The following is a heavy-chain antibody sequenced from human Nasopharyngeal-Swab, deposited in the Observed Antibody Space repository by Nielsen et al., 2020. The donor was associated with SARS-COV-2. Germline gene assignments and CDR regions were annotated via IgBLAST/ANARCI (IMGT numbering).Heavy chain of an antibody. CDR2: IYYSGST. Sequence: SETLSLTCTVSGGSISSSSYYWGLIRQPPGKGLEWIGSIYYSGSTYYNPSLKSRVTISVDTSKNQFSLKLSSVTAADTAVYYCARERGRGGIWNYYYYYMDVWGKGTTVTVSS. J-gene: IGHJ6*03. V-gene: IGHV4-39*07. CDR3: ARERGRGGIWNYYYYYMDV. CDR1: GGSISSSSYY. D-gene: IGHD3-10*01.